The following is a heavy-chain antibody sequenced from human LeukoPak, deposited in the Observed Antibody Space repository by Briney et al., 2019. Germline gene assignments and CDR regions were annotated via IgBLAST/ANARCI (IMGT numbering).Heavy chain of an antibody. D-gene: IGHD4-17*01. CDR1: GYTFTIYY. CDR3: ARVRLRRHFDY. J-gene: IGHJ4*02. Sequence: ASVKVSCKASGYTFTIYYIHWVRQAPGQGLEWMGLINPSGGSTNYAQKLQGRVTMTTDTSTSTAYMELRSLRSDDTAVYYCARVRLRRHFDYWGQGTLVTVSS. V-gene: IGHV1-46*01. CDR2: INPSGGST.